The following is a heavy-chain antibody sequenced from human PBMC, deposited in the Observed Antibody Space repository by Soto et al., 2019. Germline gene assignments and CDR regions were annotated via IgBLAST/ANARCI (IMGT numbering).Heavy chain of an antibody. J-gene: IGHJ4*02. CDR1: GYTFSAYY. V-gene: IGHV1-2*02. Sequence: ASVKVSCKTSGYTFSAYYMHWVAQAPGQGLELMGWINPKSGRTLYAQKFQGRVTMTRDTSISTAYMELSRLRSDDTAVYYCARGGTFAYDTSGYYVYWGQGTLVTVSS. D-gene: IGHD3-22*01. CDR3: ARGGTFAYDTSGYYVY. CDR2: INPKSGRT.